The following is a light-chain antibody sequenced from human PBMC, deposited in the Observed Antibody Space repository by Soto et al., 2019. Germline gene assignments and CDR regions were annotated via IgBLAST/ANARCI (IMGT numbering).Light chain of an antibody. J-gene: IGLJ2*01. V-gene: IGLV2-23*01. Sequence: QSALTQPASVSGSPGQSITISCTGTSSDVGSYNLVSWYQQHPGKAPKLMIYEGSKRPSGVSNRFSGSKSGNTASLTISGLQAEDEADYSCCSYAGSSTLFGGGTKVTVL. CDR3: CSYAGSSTL. CDR2: EGS. CDR1: SSDVGSYNL.